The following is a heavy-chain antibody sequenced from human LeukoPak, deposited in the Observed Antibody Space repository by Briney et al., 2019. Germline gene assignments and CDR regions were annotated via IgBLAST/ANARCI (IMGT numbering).Heavy chain of an antibody. CDR3: AREGLAAAGPQGSYYYYYMDV. V-gene: IGHV4-4*07. CDR1: GFTFGSFA. CDR2: TYTSGST. Sequence: GSLRLSCEASGFTFGSFAMSWVRQALGKGLEWIGRTYTSGSTNYNPSLKSRVTMSVDTSKNQFSLRLSSVTAADTAVYYCAREGLAAAGPQGSYYYYYMDVWGKGTTVTVSS. D-gene: IGHD6-13*01. J-gene: IGHJ6*03.